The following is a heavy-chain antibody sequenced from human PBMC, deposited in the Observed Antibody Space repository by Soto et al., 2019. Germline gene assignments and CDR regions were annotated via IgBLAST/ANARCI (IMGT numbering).Heavy chain of an antibody. CDR2: ISSSSSYI. CDR1: GFTFSSYS. V-gene: IGHV3-21*01. Sequence: EVQLVESGGGLVQPGGSLRLSCAASGFTFSSYSMNWVRQAPGKGLEWVSSISSSSSYIYYADSVKGRFTISRDNAKNSLYLQMNSLRAEDTAVYYCARDGDTSYWYFDLWGRGTLVTVSS. CDR3: ARDGDTSYWYFDL. J-gene: IGHJ2*01. D-gene: IGHD5-18*01.